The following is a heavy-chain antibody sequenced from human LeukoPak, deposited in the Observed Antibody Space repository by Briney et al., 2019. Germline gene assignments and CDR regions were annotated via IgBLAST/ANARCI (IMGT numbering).Heavy chain of an antibody. D-gene: IGHD6-13*01. CDR3: ARRSYSSSWIDY. CDR1: GGSISSYY. J-gene: IGHJ4*02. CDR2: IYTSGST. Sequence: SETLSLTCTVSGGSISSYYWSWIRQPPGKGLEWIGYIYTSGSTNYNPTLKGRVTISVDTSKNQFSLKLSSVTAADTAVYYCARRSYSSSWIDYWGQGTLVTVSS. V-gene: IGHV4-4*09.